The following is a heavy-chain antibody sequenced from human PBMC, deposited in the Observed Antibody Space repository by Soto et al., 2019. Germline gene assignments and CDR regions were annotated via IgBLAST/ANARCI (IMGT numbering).Heavy chain of an antibody. CDR3: ASRDPGTSVDY. D-gene: IGHD1-7*01. CDR1: GGSFTGNNW. Sequence: QVQLQESGPGLVKPSGTLSLTCAVSGGSFTGNNWWTWVRQPPGQGLEWIGEIYRTGSTNFNPSLKRRVTISLDKSENQFPLKVTSLTAADTAVYYCASRDPGTSVDYWGQGTLVTVSS. CDR2: IYRTGST. V-gene: IGHV4-4*02. J-gene: IGHJ4*02.